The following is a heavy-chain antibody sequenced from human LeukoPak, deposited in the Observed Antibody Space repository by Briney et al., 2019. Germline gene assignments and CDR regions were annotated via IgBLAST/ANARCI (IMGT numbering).Heavy chain of an antibody. D-gene: IGHD3-10*01. V-gene: IGHV3-30*02. CDR3: AKDPSPPKVWFGESTTGTN. J-gene: IGHJ4*02. CDR1: GFTFSSSG. Sequence: PGGSLRLSCAASGFTFSSSGMHWVRQAPGKGLEWVAFIRYDGSNKYYADSVKGRFTISRDNSKNTLYLQMNSLRAEDTAVYYCAKDPSPPKVWFGESTTGTNWGQGTLVTVSS. CDR2: IRYDGSNK.